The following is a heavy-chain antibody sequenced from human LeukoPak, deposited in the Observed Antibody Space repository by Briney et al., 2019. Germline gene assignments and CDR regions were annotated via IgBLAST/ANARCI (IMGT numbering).Heavy chain of an antibody. D-gene: IGHD1-26*01. J-gene: IGHJ4*02. CDR3: ARVQWELPDY. CDR1: GYTFTSYY. V-gene: IGHV1-46*01. Sequence: ASVKVSCKASGYTFTSYYMHWVRQAPGQGLEWMGINNPSGGSTSYAQKFQGRVTMTTDTSTSTAYMELRSLRSDDTAVYYCARVQWELPDYWGQGTLVTVSS. CDR2: NNPSGGST.